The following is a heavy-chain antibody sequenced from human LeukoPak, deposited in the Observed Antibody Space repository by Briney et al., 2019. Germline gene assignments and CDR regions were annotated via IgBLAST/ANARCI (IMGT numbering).Heavy chain of an antibody. CDR3: ARDRGSGSYDYQYYFDY. CDR2: IIPIFGTA. CDR1: GGTFSSYA. V-gene: IGHV1-69*01. Sequence: SVKVSCKASGGTFSSYAISWVRQPPRQGLEWMGGIIPIFGTANYAQKFQGRVTITADESTSTAYMELSSLRSEDTAVYYCARDRGSGSYDYQYYFDYWGQGTLVTVSS. D-gene: IGHD1-26*01. J-gene: IGHJ4*02.